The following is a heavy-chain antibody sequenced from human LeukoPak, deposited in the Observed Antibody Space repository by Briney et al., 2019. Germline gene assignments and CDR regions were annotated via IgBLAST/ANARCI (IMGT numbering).Heavy chain of an antibody. CDR3: ARVGFYDSSGYLHYYFDY. V-gene: IGHV6-1*01. CDR2: TYYRSKWYN. D-gene: IGHD3-22*01. CDR1: GDSVSSNSAA. Sequence: SQTLSLTCAISGDSVSSNSAAWNWIRQSPSRGLEWLGRTYYRSKWYNDYAVSVKSRITINPDTSKNQFSLQLDSVTPEDTAVYYCARVGFYDSSGYLHYYFDYWGQGTLVTVSS. J-gene: IGHJ4*02.